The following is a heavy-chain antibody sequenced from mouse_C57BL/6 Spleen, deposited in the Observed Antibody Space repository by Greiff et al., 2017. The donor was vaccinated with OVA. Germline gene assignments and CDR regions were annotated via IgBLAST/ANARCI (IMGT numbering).Heavy chain of an antibody. CDR2: INPNNGGT. CDR1: GYTFTDYY. V-gene: IGHV1-26*01. J-gene: IGHJ2*01. D-gene: IGHD3-2*02. Sequence: EVKLQQSGPELVKPGASVKISCKASGYTFTDYYMNWVKQSHGKSLEWIGDINPNNGGTSYNQKFKGKATLTVDKSSSTAYMELRSLTSEDSAVYYCARSGDASPFDYWGQGTTLTVSS. CDR3: ARSGDASPFDY.